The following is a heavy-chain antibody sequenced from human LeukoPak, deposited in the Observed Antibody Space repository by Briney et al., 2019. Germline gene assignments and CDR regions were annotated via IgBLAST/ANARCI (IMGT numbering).Heavy chain of an antibody. CDR3: ARVSVNDRGCYDY. V-gene: IGHV3-72*01. Sequence: QPGGSLRLSCAASGITFSDSFFDWVRQAPGKGREWVGHIRNRANGHTTEHAPSVKGRFNLSRDDSKNSLYLQMNSLPTEDTAVYYCARVSVNDRGCYDYWGQGTLVTVSS. CDR2: IRNRANGHTT. J-gene: IGHJ4*02. D-gene: IGHD2-15*01. CDR1: GITFSDSF.